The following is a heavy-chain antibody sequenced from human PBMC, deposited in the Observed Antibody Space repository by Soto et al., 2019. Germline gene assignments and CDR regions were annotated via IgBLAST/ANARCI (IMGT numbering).Heavy chain of an antibody. J-gene: IGHJ5*01. CDR3: AKEDGAGFNS. V-gene: IGHV1-69*04. CDR1: GGDLTNSG. D-gene: IGHD1-26*01. Sequence: QVHLVQSGAEMKKPGSSVKVSCKVSGGDLTNSGISWVRQAPGQGLEWMGGIFPLLAMVDYSQKFQGRVTITADETTNTAYMNLGSLKSDATDVYYCAKEDGAGFNSWGQGTLVIVSS. CDR2: IFPLLAMV.